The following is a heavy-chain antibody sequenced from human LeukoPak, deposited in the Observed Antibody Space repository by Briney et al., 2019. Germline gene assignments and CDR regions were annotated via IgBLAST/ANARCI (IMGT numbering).Heavy chain of an antibody. J-gene: IGHJ4*02. CDR3: AEGTERYREVSSFDS. CDR1: GFSVSDNY. D-gene: IGHD3-10*01. CDR2: IYSSGTI. Sequence: GGSLRLSCAASGFSVSDNYMSWVRQAPGKGLEWVSIIYSSGTIYYADSVKGRFTISRDNSKNTVYLQMNSLRAEDTATYYCAEGTERYREVSSFDSWGQGTQVTVSS. V-gene: IGHV3-53*01.